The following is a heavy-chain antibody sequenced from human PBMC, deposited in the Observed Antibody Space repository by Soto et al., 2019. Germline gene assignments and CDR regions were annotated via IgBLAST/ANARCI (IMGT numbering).Heavy chain of an antibody. Sequence: EVQLVESGGGLVKPGGSLRLSCAASGFTFSTYSLHWVRQAPGKGLEWVSSISSTSSYIYYADSVKGRFTISRDNAKNSLYLQMNNLRAEDTAVYYCVRDVNYYDSSGYRDYWGQGTLVTVSS. V-gene: IGHV3-21*01. CDR1: GFTFSTYS. CDR2: ISSTSSYI. CDR3: VRDVNYYDSSGYRDY. D-gene: IGHD3-22*01. J-gene: IGHJ4*02.